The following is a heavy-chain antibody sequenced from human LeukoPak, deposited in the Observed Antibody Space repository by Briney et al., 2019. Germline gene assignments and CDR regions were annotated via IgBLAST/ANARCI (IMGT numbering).Heavy chain of an antibody. V-gene: IGHV5-51*01. CDR3: ARQTGDKGIDY. CDR2: INPGDSDT. CDR1: GYSFSNYW. J-gene: IGHJ4*02. D-gene: IGHD7-27*01. Sequence: GESLKISCKGSGYSFSNYWIGWVRQMPGKGLEWMGIINPGDSDTRYSPSFQGQVTISADKSINTAYLQWSSPRASDTAIYYCARQTGDKGIDYWGQGTLVTVSS.